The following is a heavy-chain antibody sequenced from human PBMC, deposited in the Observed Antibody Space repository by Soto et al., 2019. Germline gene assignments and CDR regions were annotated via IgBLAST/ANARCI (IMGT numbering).Heavy chain of an antibody. CDR2: IDPRDSYT. CDR3: VRQYMVAARNSPYYLDL. CDR1: GYSFSKYW. D-gene: IGHD2-15*01. J-gene: IGHJ4*02. Sequence: PGEPLKISCNGSGYSFSKYWIGWVSKMPDKGLEWMGRIDPRDSYTNYSPSFQGHVTISIDKSINTAYLQWSSLKASDTAIYYCVRQYMVAARNSPYYLDLWGQGILVTVSS. V-gene: IGHV5-10-1*01.